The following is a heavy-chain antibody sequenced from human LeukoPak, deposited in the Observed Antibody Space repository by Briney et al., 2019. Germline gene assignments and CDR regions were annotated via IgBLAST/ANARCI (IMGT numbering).Heavy chain of an antibody. V-gene: IGHV4-39*01. CDR1: GVSISSSNSY. CDR3: AKQTGSGLFILP. J-gene: IGHJ4*02. CDR2: IYYTGNT. D-gene: IGHD3/OR15-3a*01. Sequence: PSETLSLTCSVSGVSISSSNSYWGWIRQPPGKGLEWIGSIYYTGNTYYNASLKSRVTISIDTSKNQFSLKLTSVTAADTAVYYCAKQTGSGLFILPGGQGTLVTVSS.